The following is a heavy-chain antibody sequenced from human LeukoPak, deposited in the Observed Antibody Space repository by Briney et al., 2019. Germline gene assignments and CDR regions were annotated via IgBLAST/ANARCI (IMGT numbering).Heavy chain of an antibody. D-gene: IGHD3-3*01. CDR2: INPNSGGT. Sequence: GASVKVSCKASGYSFTGYYIHWVRQAPGQGVEWMGWINPNSGGTNYEQKFQGRVTMARDTSISTAYMALSRLRSDDTAVYYCAKTVTISLLDFDYWGQGTLVTVSS. V-gene: IGHV1-2*02. CDR3: AKTVTISLLDFDY. CDR1: GYSFTGYY. J-gene: IGHJ4*02.